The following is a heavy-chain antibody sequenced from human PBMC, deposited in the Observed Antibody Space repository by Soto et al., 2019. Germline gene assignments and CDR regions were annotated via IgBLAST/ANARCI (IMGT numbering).Heavy chain of an antibody. D-gene: IGHD6-13*01. V-gene: IGHV3-30*18. J-gene: IGHJ4*02. CDR1: GFTFSNYG. Sequence: QVQLVESGGGVIQPGWSLTLSCSASGFTFSNYGIHCVRQAPGKGLEWVAVVSSDGYTKYYADSLEGRFTMSRDNSRNTLYLQMNSLIEQDTGMYYCPKDPTIAAVNFEYWGRGTLVIVSS. CDR3: PKDPTIAAVNFEY. CDR2: VSSDGYTK.